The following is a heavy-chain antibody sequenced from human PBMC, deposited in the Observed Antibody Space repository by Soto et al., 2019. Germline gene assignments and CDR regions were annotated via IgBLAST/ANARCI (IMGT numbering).Heavy chain of an antibody. CDR3: ARGPNYDILTGYHYYYYGMDV. Sequence: PSETLSLTCTVPGGSISSYYWSWIRQPPGKGLEWIGYIYYSGSTNYNPSLKSRVTISVDTSKNQFSLKLSSVTAADTAVYYCARGPNYDILTGYHYYYYGMDVWGQGTTVTVSS. D-gene: IGHD3-9*01. J-gene: IGHJ6*02. CDR1: GGSISSYY. CDR2: IYYSGST. V-gene: IGHV4-59*01.